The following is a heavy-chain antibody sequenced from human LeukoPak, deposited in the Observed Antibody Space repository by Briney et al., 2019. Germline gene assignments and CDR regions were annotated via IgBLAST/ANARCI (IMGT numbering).Heavy chain of an antibody. Sequence: GGSLRLSCAASGFTVSSNYMSWVRQAPGKGLEWVSVIYSGGSTYYADSVKGRFTISRDNSKNTLYLQMNSLRAEDTAVYYCARGYGSGSSISGRGFDYWGQGTLVTVSS. CDR3: ARGYGSGSSISGRGFDY. CDR2: IYSGGST. D-gene: IGHD3-10*01. CDR1: GFTVSSNY. V-gene: IGHV3-53*01. J-gene: IGHJ4*02.